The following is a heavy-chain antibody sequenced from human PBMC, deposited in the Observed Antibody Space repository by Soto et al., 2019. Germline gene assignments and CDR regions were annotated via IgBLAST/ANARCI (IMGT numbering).Heavy chain of an antibody. D-gene: IGHD3-3*01. V-gene: IGHV4-59*01. Sequence: SETLSLTCTVSGGSISSYYWSWIRQPPGKGLELIGYIYYSGSTNYNPSLKSRVTISVDTSKNQFSLKLSSVTAADAAVYYCARGSRDFWSGYDVNWFDPWGQGTLVTVSS. CDR3: ARGSRDFWSGYDVNWFDP. J-gene: IGHJ5*02. CDR1: GGSISSYY. CDR2: IYYSGST.